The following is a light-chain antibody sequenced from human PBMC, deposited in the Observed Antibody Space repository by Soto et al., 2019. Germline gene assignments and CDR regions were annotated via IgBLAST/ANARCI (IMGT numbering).Light chain of an antibody. CDR2: DAT. CDR1: QDISNY. J-gene: IGKJ5*01. V-gene: IGKV1-33*01. Sequence: DIQMTQSPSSLSASVGDRVTITCQASQDISNYLNWYHQKPGEAPKLLIYDATSLETGVPSRFSGSGSGTDFTFSISGLQPQDIGTYYCQQYKNLPITFGQGTRLEIK. CDR3: QQYKNLPIT.